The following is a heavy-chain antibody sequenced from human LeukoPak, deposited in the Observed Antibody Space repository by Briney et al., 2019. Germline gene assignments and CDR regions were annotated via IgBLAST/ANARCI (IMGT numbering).Heavy chain of an antibody. CDR2: ISGSGGST. D-gene: IGHD3-16*02. CDR1: GFTFSSYA. CDR3: AKLADYVWGSYRYLSFDY. J-gene: IGHJ4*02. Sequence: GGSLRLSCAASGFTFSSYAMSWVRQAPGKGLEWVSAISGSGGSTYYADSVKGRFTISRDNSKNTLYLQMNSLRAEGTAVYYCAKLADYVWGSYRYLSFDYWGQGTLVTVSS. V-gene: IGHV3-23*01.